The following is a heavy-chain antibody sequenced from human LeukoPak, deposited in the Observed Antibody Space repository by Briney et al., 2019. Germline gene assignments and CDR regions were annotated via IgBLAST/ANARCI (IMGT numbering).Heavy chain of an antibody. CDR2: IYYSGST. V-gene: IGHV4-59*01. J-gene: IGHJ4*02. Sequence: SETLSLTCTVSGGSISSYYWSWIRQPPGKILGWIGYIYYSGSTNYNPSLKSRVTISVDTSKNQFSLKLSSVTAADTAVYYCASVQRYSYGPLDYWGQGTLVTVSS. CDR3: ASVQRYSYGPLDY. D-gene: IGHD5-18*01. CDR1: GGSISSYY.